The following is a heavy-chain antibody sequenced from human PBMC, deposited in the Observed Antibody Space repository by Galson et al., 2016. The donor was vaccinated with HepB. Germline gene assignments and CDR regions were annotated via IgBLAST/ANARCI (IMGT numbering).Heavy chain of an antibody. CDR2: IRRDGAET. D-gene: IGHD3-3*02. Sequence: SLRLSCAASGVTFRTSWMHWARQAPGEGLVWVSRIRRDGAETNYADSVKGRFTSSRDNAKNTLYLQMDSLRAEDTAVYYCARVISFFDSWGRGTPVTVSS. V-gene: IGHV3-74*01. CDR1: GVTFRTSW. CDR3: ARVISFFDS. J-gene: IGHJ4*02.